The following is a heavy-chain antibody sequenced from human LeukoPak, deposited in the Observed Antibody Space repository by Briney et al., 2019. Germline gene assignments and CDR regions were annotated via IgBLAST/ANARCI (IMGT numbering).Heavy chain of an antibody. V-gene: IGHV3-74*01. CDR2: INSDGSST. D-gene: IGHD3-16*01. J-gene: IGHJ5*02. Sequence: GSLRLSCSASGFTFSSYWMHLVRQAPGEGLVWVSRINSDGSSTSYADSVKGRFTISRDNAKNTLYLQMSSLRAEDTAVYYCARDGGVRGFDPWGQGTLVTVSS. CDR1: GFTFSSYW. CDR3: ARDGGVRGFDP.